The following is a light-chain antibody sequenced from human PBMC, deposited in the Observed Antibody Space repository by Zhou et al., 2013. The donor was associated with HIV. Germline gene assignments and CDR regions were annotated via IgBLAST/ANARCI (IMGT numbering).Light chain of an antibody. Sequence: EIVLTQSPGTLSLSPGERATLSCWASQSVTSDYLAWYQQKAGQAPRFLIYAASGRATGIPDRFSGSGSGTDFTLTISRLEPEDFAVYYCQQYGRSPFTFGPGTKVDI. CDR1: QSVTSDY. V-gene: IGKV3-20*01. CDR3: QQYGRSPFT. CDR2: AAS. J-gene: IGKJ3*01.